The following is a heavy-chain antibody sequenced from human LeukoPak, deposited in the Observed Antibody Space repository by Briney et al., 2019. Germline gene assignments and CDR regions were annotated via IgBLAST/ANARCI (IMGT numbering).Heavy chain of an antibody. CDR3: AELGITMIGGV. D-gene: IGHD3-10*02. J-gene: IGHJ6*01. Sequence: GGSLRLSCAASGFAFDNYGMNWVRQAPGKGLGWVSGINWNGGRKGYADSVKGRFTISRDNAKNSLYLQMNSLRAEDTALYYCAELGITMIGGVWGKGTTVTISS. CDR2: INWNGGRK. CDR1: GFAFDNYG. V-gene: IGHV3-20*04.